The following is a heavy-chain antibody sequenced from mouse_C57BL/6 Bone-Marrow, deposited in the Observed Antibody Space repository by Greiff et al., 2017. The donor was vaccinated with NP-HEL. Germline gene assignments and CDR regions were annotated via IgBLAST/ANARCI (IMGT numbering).Heavy chain of an antibody. J-gene: IGHJ4*01. Sequence: VQLQQSGPELVKPGASVKISCKASGYTFTDYYMNWVKQSHGKSLEWIGDINPNNCGNSYNQKFKGKATLTVDKSSSTAYMELRSLTSEDSAVYYCARATYYDYDGAMDFWGQGTSVTVSS. CDR3: ARATYYDYDGAMDF. CDR2: INPNNCGN. CDR1: GYTFTDYY. D-gene: IGHD2-4*01. V-gene: IGHV1-26*01.